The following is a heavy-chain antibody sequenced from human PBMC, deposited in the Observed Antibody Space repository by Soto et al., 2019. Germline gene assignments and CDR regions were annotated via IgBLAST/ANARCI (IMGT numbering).Heavy chain of an antibody. V-gene: IGHV4-4*02. D-gene: IGHD3-16*01. Sequence: PSETLSLTCAVSGASISSSDWWNWVRPPPGKGLEWIGEIYHGGTTIYNPSLNSRVTISIDGSKNHFSLKLTSVTAADTAVYYCARDFKAPNDAWAFDYWGQGTLVTVSS. CDR2: IYHGGTT. CDR1: GASISSSDW. CDR3: ARDFKAPNDAWAFDY. J-gene: IGHJ4*02.